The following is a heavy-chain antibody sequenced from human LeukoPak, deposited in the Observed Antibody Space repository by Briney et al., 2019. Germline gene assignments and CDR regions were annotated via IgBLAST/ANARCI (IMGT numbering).Heavy chain of an antibody. V-gene: IGHV3-30-3*01. CDR3: ARDPIAAAGMGPRAPIYYYYYYGMDV. D-gene: IGHD6-13*01. J-gene: IGHJ6*02. CDR2: ISYDGSNK. CDR1: GFTFSSYA. Sequence: PGGSLRLSCAASGFTFSSYAMHWVRQAPGKGLEWVAVISYDGSNKYYADSVKGRFTISRDNSKNTLYLQMNSLRAEDTAVYYCARDPIAAAGMGPRAPIYYYYYYGMDVWGQGTTVTVSS.